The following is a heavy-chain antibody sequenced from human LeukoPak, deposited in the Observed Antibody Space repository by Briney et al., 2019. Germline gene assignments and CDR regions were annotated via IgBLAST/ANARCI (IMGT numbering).Heavy chain of an antibody. Sequence: PSETLSLTCAVYGGSFSGYYWSWIRQPPGKGLEWIGEINHSGSTNYNPSLKSRVTISVDTSKNQFSLKLSSVTAADTAVYYCARVDGGRNDYWGQGTLVTVSS. CDR1: GGSFSGYY. CDR2: INHSGST. CDR3: ARVDGGRNDY. J-gene: IGHJ4*02. V-gene: IGHV4-34*01. D-gene: IGHD4-23*01.